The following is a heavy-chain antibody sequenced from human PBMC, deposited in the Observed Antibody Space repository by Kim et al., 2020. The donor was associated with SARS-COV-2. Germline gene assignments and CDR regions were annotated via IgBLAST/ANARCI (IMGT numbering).Heavy chain of an antibody. Sequence: GGSLRLSCAASGFTFSDYYMSWIRQAPGKGLEWVSYISSSSSYTNYADSVKGRFTISRDNAKNSLYLQMNSLRAEDTAVYYCARARSSSWISRWYFDLWGRGTLVTVSS. V-gene: IGHV3-11*03. CDR2: ISSSSSYT. CDR1: GFTFSDYY. D-gene: IGHD6-13*01. CDR3: ARARSSSWISRWYFDL. J-gene: IGHJ2*01.